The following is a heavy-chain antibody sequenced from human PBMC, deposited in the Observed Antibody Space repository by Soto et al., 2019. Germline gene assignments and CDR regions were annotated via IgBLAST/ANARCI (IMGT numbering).Heavy chain of an antibody. CDR2: IYYSGST. Sequence: QVQLQESGPGLVKPSQTLSLTCTVSGGSISSGDYYWSWIRQPPGKGLEWIGYIYYSGSTYYNPSLKSRVTISVDTSKNQFSLKLSSVTAADTAVYYCARGVAAAGIALGTSFYYYGMDVWGQGTTVTVSS. D-gene: IGHD6-13*01. J-gene: IGHJ6*02. V-gene: IGHV4-30-4*01. CDR1: GGSISSGDYY. CDR3: ARGVAAAGIALGTSFYYYGMDV.